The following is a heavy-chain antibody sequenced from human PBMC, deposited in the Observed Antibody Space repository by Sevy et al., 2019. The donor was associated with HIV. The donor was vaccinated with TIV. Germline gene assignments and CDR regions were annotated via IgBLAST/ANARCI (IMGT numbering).Heavy chain of an antibody. D-gene: IGHD3-10*01. CDR1: GYSFIEND. CDR2: MNPNSGNT. J-gene: IGHJ4*02. CDR3: ASAQWLGDFLNYYFDS. V-gene: IGHV1-8*01. Sequence: ASVKVSCKASGYSFIENDINWVRQAPGQGLEWMGWMNPNSGNTGTAEKFEDRITTTRNTSISTAFMELKSLKSEDTAVYYCASAQWLGDFLNYYFDSWGQGTLVTVSS.